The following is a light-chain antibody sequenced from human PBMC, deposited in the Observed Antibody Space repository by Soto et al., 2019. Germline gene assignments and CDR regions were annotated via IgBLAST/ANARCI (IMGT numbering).Light chain of an antibody. J-gene: IGLJ1*01. CDR3: SSYTSSSTLRGV. CDR2: DVS. V-gene: IGLV2-14*01. CDR1: SSDVGGYNY. Sequence: LTQPASVSGSPGQSITISCTGTSSDVGGYNYVSWYQQHPGRAPKLMIYDVSNRPSGISNRFSGSKSGNTASLTISGLQAEDEADYYCSSYTSSSTLRGVFGTGTKVTVL.